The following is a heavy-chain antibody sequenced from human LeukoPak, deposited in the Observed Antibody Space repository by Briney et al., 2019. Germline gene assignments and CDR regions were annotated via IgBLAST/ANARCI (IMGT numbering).Heavy chain of an antibody. CDR3: AREILAPGKTHDY. CDR2: INDDGRAT. J-gene: IGHJ4*02. CDR1: GLTFSNSA. Sequence: PGGSLRLSCVASGLTFSNSAMTWVRQVPGKGLVWVSRINDDGRATFYADSVKGRFTISRDNAKNTLFLQINSLRAEDTAVYYCAREILAPGKTHDYWGQGTLVTVSS. V-gene: IGHV3-74*01.